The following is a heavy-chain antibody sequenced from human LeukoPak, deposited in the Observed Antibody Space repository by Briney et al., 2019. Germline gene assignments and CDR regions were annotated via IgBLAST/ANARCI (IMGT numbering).Heavy chain of an antibody. CDR1: GFTFSSYA. V-gene: IGHV3-30-3*01. D-gene: IGHD1-20*01. CDR3: AGVIGTLFDGMDV. Sequence: GGSLRLSCAASGFTFSSYAMHWVRQAPGKGLEWVAVISYDGSNKYYADSVKGRFTISRDNSKNTLYLQMNSLRAEDTAVYYCAGVIGTLFDGMDVWGQGTTVTVSS. J-gene: IGHJ6*02. CDR2: ISYDGSNK.